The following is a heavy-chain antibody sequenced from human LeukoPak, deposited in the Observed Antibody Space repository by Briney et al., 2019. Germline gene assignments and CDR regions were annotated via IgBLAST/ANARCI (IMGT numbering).Heavy chain of an antibody. CDR2: FDPEDGET. J-gene: IGHJ6*02. V-gene: IGHV1-24*01. D-gene: IGHD3-10*01. CDR3: ATEPPPLWGQYCYYGMDV. Sequence: ASVKVSCKVSGYTLTELSMHWVRQAPGKGLEWMGGFDPEDGETIYAQKFQGRATMTEDTSTDTAYMELSSLRSEDTAVYYCATEPPPLWGQYCYYGMDVWGQGTTVTVSS. CDR1: GYTLTELS.